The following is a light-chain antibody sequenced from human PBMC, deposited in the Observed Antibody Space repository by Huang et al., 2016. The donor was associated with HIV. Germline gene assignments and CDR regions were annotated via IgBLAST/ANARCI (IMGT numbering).Light chain of an antibody. Sequence: DIKMTQSPSSLSASIVDRVTITCRASQTINKNLNWYQQKSGKAPQLLIYAASRLQSGVPSRFSGTGSGTDFTLTISSLQPEDFATYYCQQSHSSPVTFGGGTKVEIK. CDR3: QQSHSSPVT. V-gene: IGKV1-39*01. CDR1: QTINKN. CDR2: AAS. J-gene: IGKJ4*01.